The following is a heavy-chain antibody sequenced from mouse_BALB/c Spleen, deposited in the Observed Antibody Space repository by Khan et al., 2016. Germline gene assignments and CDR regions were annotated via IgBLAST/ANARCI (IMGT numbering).Heavy chain of an antibody. CDR2: IWAGGST. J-gene: IGHJ3*01. Sequence: VQLKESGPGLVAPSQTLSITCTVSGFSLTHYGVHWVRQPPGKGLEWLGIIWAGGSTNYNSALMSRLSISKDNSKSQVSLKMNSLQTDDTAMYYCARDENYRYDGFAYWGQGTLVTVSA. D-gene: IGHD2-14*01. CDR1: GFSLTHYG. V-gene: IGHV2-9*02. CDR3: ARDENYRYDGFAY.